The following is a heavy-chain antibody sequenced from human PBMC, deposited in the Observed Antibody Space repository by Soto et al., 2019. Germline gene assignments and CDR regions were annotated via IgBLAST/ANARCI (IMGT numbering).Heavy chain of an antibody. CDR2: ISAGNGQT. CDR3: ARGSSSWENYYFYGLDV. J-gene: IGHJ6*01. D-gene: IGHD6-13*01. CDR1: GYSFTNHG. V-gene: IGHV1-3*01. Sequence: QVQLVQSGAEVKKPGASVKLSCKASGYSFTNHGIHWVRQAPGQRPEWMGWISAGNGQTKYSQRFQGRVTITRDTSASTAHLDLTSLTSGDTGVYYCARGSSSWENYYFYGLDVW.